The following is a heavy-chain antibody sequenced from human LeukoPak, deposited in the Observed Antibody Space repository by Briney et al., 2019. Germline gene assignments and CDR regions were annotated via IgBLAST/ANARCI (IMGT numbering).Heavy chain of an antibody. CDR2: INPSGGST. CDR1: GYTFIGYY. Sequence: ASVKVSCKASGYTFIGYYMHWVRQAPGQGLEWMGIINPSGGSTSYAQKFQGRVTMTRDMSTSTVYMELSSLRSEDTAVYYCAREGNTIQLSGLDPWGQGTLVTVSS. D-gene: IGHD5-24*01. V-gene: IGHV1-46*01. J-gene: IGHJ5*02. CDR3: AREGNTIQLSGLDP.